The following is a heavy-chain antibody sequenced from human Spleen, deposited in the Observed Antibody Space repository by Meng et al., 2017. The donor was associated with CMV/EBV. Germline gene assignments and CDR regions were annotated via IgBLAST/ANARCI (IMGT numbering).Heavy chain of an antibody. CDR3: ASTPITARPYQFDY. V-gene: IGHV1-2*02. J-gene: IGHJ4*02. D-gene: IGHD6-6*01. Sequence: ASVKVSCKASGYTFTIYYMHWVRQAPGQGLEWMGWINANNGATHYAQNFQGRLTVTRDTSISTAYMDLNRLRSDDTAAYYCASTPITARPYQFDYWGQGTLVTVSS. CDR2: INANNGAT. CDR1: GYTFTIYY.